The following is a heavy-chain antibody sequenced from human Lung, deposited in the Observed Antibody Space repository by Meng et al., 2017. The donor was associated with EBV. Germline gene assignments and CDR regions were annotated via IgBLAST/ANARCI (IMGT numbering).Heavy chain of an antibody. Sequence: QGPPHASGPGRVQASGTLALTCAVSGGSISSGNWWSCVRQPPVKGLEWIGEIYHRGSTNYNPSLKSRVTISVDKSKNQFSLSLNSVTAADTAVYYCARGGTSSAPFDYWGQGTLVTVSS. CDR1: GGSISSGNW. CDR3: ARGGTSSAPFDY. J-gene: IGHJ4*02. CDR2: IYHRGST. V-gene: IGHV4-4*02. D-gene: IGHD2-2*01.